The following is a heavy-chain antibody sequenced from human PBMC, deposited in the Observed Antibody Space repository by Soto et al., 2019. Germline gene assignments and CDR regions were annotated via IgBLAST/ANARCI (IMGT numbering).Heavy chain of an antibody. Sequence: EVQLLESGGGLVQPGGSLRLSCAASGFTFSSYAMSWVRQAPGKGLEWVSAISGSGGSTYYADSVKGRFTISRDNSKNTLYLQMNSLRAEDTAVYYCAKTATTAGLTYYDFWSGYSPYYGMDVWGQGTTVTVSS. CDR1: GFTFSSYA. V-gene: IGHV3-23*01. CDR2: ISGSGGST. CDR3: AKTATTAGLTYYDFWSGYSPYYGMDV. D-gene: IGHD3-3*01. J-gene: IGHJ6*02.